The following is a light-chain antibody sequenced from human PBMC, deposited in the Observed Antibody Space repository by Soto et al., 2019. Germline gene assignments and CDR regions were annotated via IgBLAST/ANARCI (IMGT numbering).Light chain of an antibody. V-gene: IGKV4-1*01. CDR1: QSVLYSSNNKNY. J-gene: IGKJ1*01. CDR3: QQYYDAPQN. CDR2: WAS. Sequence: DIVMNQTRDSLAVSMGERATINCKSSQSVLYSSNNKNYLAWYQQKPGQPPKLLIYWASTRESGVPDRFSGSGSGTDFTLTISSLQAEDVAVYYCQQYYDAPQNFGQGTKVEIK.